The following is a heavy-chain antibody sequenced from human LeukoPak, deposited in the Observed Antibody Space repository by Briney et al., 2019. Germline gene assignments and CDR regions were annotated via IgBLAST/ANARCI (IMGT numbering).Heavy chain of an antibody. V-gene: IGHV1-2*02. CDR1: GYTFTGYY. CDR3: ATAVQVTTGGLFDY. CDR2: INPNSCGT. Sequence: ASVKVSCRASGYTFTGYYMHWVRQARGQGLEWMRWINPNSCGTNYAQKFQGRVTMTRDTSISTAYMELSRLRSEDTAVYYCATAVQVTTGGLFDYWGQGTLATVS. J-gene: IGHJ4*02. D-gene: IGHD4-17*01.